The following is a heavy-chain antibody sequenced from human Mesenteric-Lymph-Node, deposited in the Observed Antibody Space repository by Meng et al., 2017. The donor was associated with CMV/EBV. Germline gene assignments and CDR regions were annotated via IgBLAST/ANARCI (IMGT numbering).Heavy chain of an antibody. CDR2: ISHDEIDE. CDR1: GFPFSSYT. J-gene: IGHJ4*02. CDR3: ARDARTVGTHTPDY. D-gene: IGHD4-23*01. Sequence: GGSLRLSCAASGFPFSSYTMHWVRQAPGKGLEWVTVISHDEIDEYYADSVKGRFTVSRDNSKNTLYLQMNNVTTEDTALYYCARDARTVGTHTPDYWGQGTLVTVSS. V-gene: IGHV3-30*04.